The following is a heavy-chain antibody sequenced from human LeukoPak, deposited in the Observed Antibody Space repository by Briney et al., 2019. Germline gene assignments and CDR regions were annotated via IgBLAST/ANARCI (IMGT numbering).Heavy chain of an antibody. Sequence: PSETLSLTCTVSGGSISSSSYYRGWIRQPPGKGLEWIGSIYYSGSTYYNPSLKSRVTISVDTSKNQFSLKLSSVTAADTAVYYCARRHMVRGVNWFDPWGQGTLVTVSS. J-gene: IGHJ5*02. V-gene: IGHV4-39*07. CDR1: GGSISSSSYY. CDR3: ARRHMVRGVNWFDP. CDR2: IYYSGST. D-gene: IGHD3-10*01.